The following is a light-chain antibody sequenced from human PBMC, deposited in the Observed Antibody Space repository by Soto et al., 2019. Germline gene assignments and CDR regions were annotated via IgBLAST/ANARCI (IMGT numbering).Light chain of an antibody. J-gene: IGLJ2*01. V-gene: IGLV2-14*01. CDR3: SSYTSSSTRV. CDR1: STDVGGYNY. CDR2: DVS. Sequence: QSALTQPASVSGSPGQSITISCTGTSTDVGGYNYVSWYQQHPGKAPKLMIYDVSNRPSEVSNRFSGSKSGNTASLTISGLQAEDVADYYCSSYTSSSTRVFGGGTKVTVL.